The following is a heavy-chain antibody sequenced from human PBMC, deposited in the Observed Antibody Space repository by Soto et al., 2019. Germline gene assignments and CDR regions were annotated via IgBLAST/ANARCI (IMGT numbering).Heavy chain of an antibody. J-gene: IGHJ6*02. V-gene: IGHV3-53*01. CDR1: GFTVSGNY. CDR3: ATELIAKYGMDV. Sequence: EVQLVGSGGGLVQPGGSLRLSCAASGFTVSGNYVTWVRQAPGKGLEWVSVIYTDDNIYYADSVTGRFTISRDNSKNTFYLQMNRLRVEDTAVYYCATELIAKYGMDVWGQGTTVTVSS. CDR2: IYTDDNI. D-gene: IGHD2-21*01.